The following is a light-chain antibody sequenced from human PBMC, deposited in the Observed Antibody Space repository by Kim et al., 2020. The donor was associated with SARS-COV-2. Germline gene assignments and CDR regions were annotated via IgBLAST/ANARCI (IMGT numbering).Light chain of an antibody. V-gene: IGKV3-20*01. CDR1: QRQTSSH. CDR3: QQYGSSPLIT. CDR2: AAA. Sequence: PGERPTSSCRAMQRQTSSHFARYQHKPAQGPRLLIYAAASRATGGPDRFSSSGSGTDFTLTITRLEPEDFAVYYCQQYGSSPLITFGQGTRLEIK. J-gene: IGKJ5*01.